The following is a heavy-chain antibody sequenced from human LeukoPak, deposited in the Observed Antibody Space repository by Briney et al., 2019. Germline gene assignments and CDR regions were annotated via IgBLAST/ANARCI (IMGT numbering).Heavy chain of an antibody. D-gene: IGHD6-13*01. CDR1: GFTFSSYW. CDR3: ARCRLNSRRDWYFDL. V-gene: IGHV3-7*01. CDR2: IKQDGSEK. Sequence: GGSLRLSCAASGFTFSSYWMSWVRQAPGKGLEWVANIKQDGSEKYYADSVKGRFTISRDNSRNTLYLQMNSLRTADTAVYYCARCRLNSRRDWYFDLWGRGTLVTVSS. J-gene: IGHJ2*01.